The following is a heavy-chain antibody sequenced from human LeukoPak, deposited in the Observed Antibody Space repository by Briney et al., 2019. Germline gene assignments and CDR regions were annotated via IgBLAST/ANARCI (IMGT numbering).Heavy chain of an antibody. Sequence: SSETLSLTCAVSGGSISTYYWSWIRQPPGKGLEWIGYIYYSRSTNYNPSLKSRVTISVDTSKNQFSLKLSSVTAADTAVYYCARTTEGGYTYDYFYYYYMDVWGKGTTVTISS. J-gene: IGHJ6*03. CDR3: ARTTEGGYTYDYFYYYYMDV. CDR1: GGSISTYY. D-gene: IGHD5-18*01. CDR2: IYYSRST. V-gene: IGHV4-59*01.